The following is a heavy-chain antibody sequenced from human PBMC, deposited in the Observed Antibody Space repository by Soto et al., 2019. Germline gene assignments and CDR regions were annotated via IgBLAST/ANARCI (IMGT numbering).Heavy chain of an antibody. CDR1: GYILTSYC. D-gene: IGHD3-3*01. CDR3: ARHFDFWSGYYRDYYYDMDV. Sequence: EYLNISFNGSGYILTSYCIGWVLQMPVKVLYWMGIIYPGDSDTRYSPSFQVQVTISADKSISTAYLQLSSLKASDTAMYYCARHFDFWSGYYRDYYYDMDVWAQRTTVSITS. CDR2: IYPGDSDT. V-gene: IGHV5-51*01. J-gene: IGHJ6*02.